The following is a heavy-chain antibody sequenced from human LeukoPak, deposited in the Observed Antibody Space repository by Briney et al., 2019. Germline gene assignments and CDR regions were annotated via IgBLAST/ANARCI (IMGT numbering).Heavy chain of an antibody. V-gene: IGHV3-15*01. CDR2: IKSKTDGGTT. Sequence: PGGSLRLSCAASRFTFRDAWMSWVRQAPGKGLEWVGRIKSKTDGGTTDYAAPVKGRFTISRDDSKNTLYLQMNSLKTEDTAVYYGTTELLWIGESSGYWGQGTLVTVSS. CDR3: TTELLWIGESSGY. CDR1: RFTFRDAW. D-gene: IGHD3-10*01. J-gene: IGHJ4*02.